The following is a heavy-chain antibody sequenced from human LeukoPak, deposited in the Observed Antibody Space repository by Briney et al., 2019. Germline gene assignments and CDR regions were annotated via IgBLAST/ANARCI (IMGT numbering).Heavy chain of an antibody. CDR2: ISGDGNAK. Sequence: GGSLRLSCAASGFSFTSDSINWVRQAPGKGLEWVSYISGDGNAKHYTDSVKGRFTISRDNAKNALCMQMNSLRAEDTAVYFCARDYVYAFDYWGQGTLVTVSS. CDR3: ARDYVYAFDY. CDR1: GFSFTSDS. V-gene: IGHV3-48*01. J-gene: IGHJ4*02. D-gene: IGHD2/OR15-2a*01.